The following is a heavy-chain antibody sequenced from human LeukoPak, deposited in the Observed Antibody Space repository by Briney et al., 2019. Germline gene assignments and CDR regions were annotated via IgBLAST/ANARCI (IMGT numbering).Heavy chain of an antibody. D-gene: IGHD5-12*01. CDR1: GGSISSYY. J-gene: IGHJ4*02. V-gene: IGHV4-59*08. CDR3: ARHGYSGYQVHD. Sequence: SETLSLTCTVSGGSISSYYWSWIRQPPGKGLEWIGYIYYSGSTNYNPSLKSRVTISVDTSKNQFSLKLSSVTAADTAVYYCARHGYSGYQVHDWGQGTLVTVSS. CDR2: IYYSGST.